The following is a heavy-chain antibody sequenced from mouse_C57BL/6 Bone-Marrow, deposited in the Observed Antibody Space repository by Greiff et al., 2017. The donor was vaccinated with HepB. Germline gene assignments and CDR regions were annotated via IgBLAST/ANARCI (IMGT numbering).Heavy chain of an antibody. Sequence: QVQLKESGPGLVQPSQSLSITCTVSGFSLTSYGVHWVRQPPGKGLEWLGVIWSGGSTDYNAAFISRLSISKDNSKSQVFFKMNSLQADDTAIYYCAIYGSSYYYYAMDYWGQGTSVTVSS. CDR1: GFSLTSYG. CDR3: AIYGSSYYYYAMDY. CDR2: IWSGGST. J-gene: IGHJ4*01. D-gene: IGHD1-1*01. V-gene: IGHV2-4*01.